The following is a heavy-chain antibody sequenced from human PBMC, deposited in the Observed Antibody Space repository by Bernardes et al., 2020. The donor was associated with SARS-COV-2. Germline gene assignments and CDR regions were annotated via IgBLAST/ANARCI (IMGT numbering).Heavy chain of an antibody. Sequence: GGSLRLSCAASGFTVSSIYMSWVRQAPGTGLECVSFFYSGDSTYYADSVKGRFTISRDNSKNTLYLQMNSLRAEDTAMYFCARALSVGYDYWGQGTLVTVSS. D-gene: IGHD1-26*01. V-gene: IGHV3-66*02. CDR2: FYSGDST. CDR3: ARALSVGYDY. CDR1: GFTVSSIY. J-gene: IGHJ4*02.